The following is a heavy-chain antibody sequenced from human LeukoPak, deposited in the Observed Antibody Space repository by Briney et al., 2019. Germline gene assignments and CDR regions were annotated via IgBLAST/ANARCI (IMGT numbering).Heavy chain of an antibody. CDR3: ARRRAGNFDY. V-gene: IGHV4-39*01. D-gene: IGHD6-13*01. CDR2: IYYSGST. Sequence: SETLSLTCTVSGGSISSSSYYWGWIRQPPGKGLEWIGSIYYSGSTYYNPSLKSRVTISVVTSKNQFSLKLSSLTAADTAVYYCARRRAGNFDYWGQGTLVTVSS. CDR1: GGSISSSSYY. J-gene: IGHJ4*02.